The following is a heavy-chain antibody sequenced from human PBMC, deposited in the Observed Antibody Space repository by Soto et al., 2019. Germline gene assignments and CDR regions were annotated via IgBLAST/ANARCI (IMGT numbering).Heavy chain of an antibody. CDR1: GGSISSSSYY. Sequence: SETLSLTCTVSGGSISSSSYYWGWIRQPPGKGLEWIGSIYYSGSTYYNPSLKSRVTISLDTSKNQFSLKRSSVTAADTAVYYCARVSGSYWDITFDPWGQGTLVTVSS. D-gene: IGHD1-26*01. V-gene: IGHV4-39*01. CDR2: IYYSGST. CDR3: ARVSGSYWDITFDP. J-gene: IGHJ5*02.